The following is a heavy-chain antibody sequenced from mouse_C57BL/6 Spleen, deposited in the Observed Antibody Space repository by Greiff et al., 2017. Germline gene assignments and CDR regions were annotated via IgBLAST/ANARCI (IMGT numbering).Heavy chain of an antibody. D-gene: IGHD2-4*01. J-gene: IGHJ2*01. CDR2: IDPEDGET. Sequence: EVQLQQSGAELVKPGASVKLSCTASGFNIKDYYMHWVKQRTEQGLEWIGRIDPEDGETKYAPIFQGKATITADTSSNTAYLQLSSLTSEDTAVYYCARGDYDFDYWGQGTTLTVSS. V-gene: IGHV14-2*01. CDR3: ARGDYDFDY. CDR1: GFNIKDYY.